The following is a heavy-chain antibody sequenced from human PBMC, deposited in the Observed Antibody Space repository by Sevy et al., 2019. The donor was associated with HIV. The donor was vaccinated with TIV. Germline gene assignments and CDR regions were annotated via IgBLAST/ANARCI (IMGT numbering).Heavy chain of an antibody. CDR3: ARRYYYGSGSNAYDI. CDR1: GYSFSSYW. V-gene: IGHV5-51*01. J-gene: IGHJ3*02. D-gene: IGHD3-10*01. CDR2: IYPGDSDT. Sequence: GESLKISCKGSGYSFSSYWIGWVRQMPGKGLEWMGIIYPGDSDTRDSPSFQGQVTNSADKSISTAYLQWSSLKASDTAIYYCARRYYYGSGSNAYDIWGQGTMVTVSS.